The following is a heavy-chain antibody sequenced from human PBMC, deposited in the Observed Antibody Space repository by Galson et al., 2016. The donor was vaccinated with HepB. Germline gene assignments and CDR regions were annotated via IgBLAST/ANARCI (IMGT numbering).Heavy chain of an antibody. D-gene: IGHD3-10*01. V-gene: IGHV3-48*02. Sequence: SLRLSCAASGFGFIAYGMNWLPQAPGTGIQWISYISRSSGATYYAASVKGRFTISRDNAKNSLYLQMNSLRDEDTAVYYRARDPYHGGTDWSDPWGQGTLVIVSS. J-gene: IGHJ5*02. CDR1: GFGFIAYG. CDR3: ARDPYHGGTDWSDP. CDR2: ISRSSGAT.